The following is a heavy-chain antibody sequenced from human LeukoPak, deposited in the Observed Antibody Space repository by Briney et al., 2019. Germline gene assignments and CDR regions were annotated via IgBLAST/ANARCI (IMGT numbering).Heavy chain of an antibody. D-gene: IGHD5-12*01. V-gene: IGHV4-34*01. Sequence: SETLSLTCAVYGGSFSGYYWSWIRQPPGKGLEWIGEINHSGSTNYNPSLKSRVTISVDTSKNQFSLKLSSVTAADTAVYYCARRQFRPSGYDYYRDWGQGTLVTVSS. CDR1: GGSFSGYY. J-gene: IGHJ4*02. CDR2: INHSGST. CDR3: ARRQFRPSGYDYYRD.